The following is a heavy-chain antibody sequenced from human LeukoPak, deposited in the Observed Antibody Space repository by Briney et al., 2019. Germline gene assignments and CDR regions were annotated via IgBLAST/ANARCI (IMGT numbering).Heavy chain of an antibody. J-gene: IGHJ4*02. CDR2: IYSGGST. CDR3: AGDLCSGGTCYNGY. CDR1: GFTVSNNY. V-gene: IGHV3-53*01. D-gene: IGHD2-15*01. Sequence: GGSLRLSCAASGFTVSNNYMNWVRQAPGKGLEWVSVIYSGGSTSYADSVKGRFTISRDNSENTRYLQMNSLRAEDTAVDYCAGDLCSGGTCYNGYWGQGTLVTVSS.